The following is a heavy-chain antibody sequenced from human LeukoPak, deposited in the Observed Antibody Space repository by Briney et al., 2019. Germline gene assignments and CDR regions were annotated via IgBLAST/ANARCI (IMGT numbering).Heavy chain of an antibody. D-gene: IGHD3-22*01. CDR2: ISSSGSTI. CDR1: GFTFSSYE. CDR3: ARDPYDSRSGSYGAFDI. Sequence: GGSLRLSCAASGFTFSSYEMNWVRQAPGKGLEWVSYISSSGSTIYYADSVKGRFTISRDNAKNSLYLQVNSLRAEDTAVYYCARDPYDSRSGSYGAFDIWGQGTMVTVSS. V-gene: IGHV3-48*03. J-gene: IGHJ3*02.